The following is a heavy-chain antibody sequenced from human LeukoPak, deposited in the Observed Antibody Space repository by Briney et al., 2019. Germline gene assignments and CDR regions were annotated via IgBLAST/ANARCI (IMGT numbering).Heavy chain of an antibody. J-gene: IGHJ4*02. D-gene: IGHD1-26*01. CDR3: ARSWGADCLFDY. CDR1: GYSISSGYY. CDR2: IYHSGST. V-gene: IGHV4-38-2*01. Sequence: PSETLSLTCAVSGYSISSGYYWGWIRQPPGKGLEWIGSIYHSGSTYYNPSLKSRVTISVDTSKNQFSLKLSSVTAADTAVFYCARSWGADCLFDYWGQGTLVTVSS.